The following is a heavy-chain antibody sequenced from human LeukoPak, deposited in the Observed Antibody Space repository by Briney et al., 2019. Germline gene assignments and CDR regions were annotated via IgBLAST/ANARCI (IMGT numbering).Heavy chain of an antibody. D-gene: IGHD6-19*01. V-gene: IGHV3-23*01. J-gene: IGHJ4*02. CDR3: AKVYSSGWYDGGYFDY. Sequence: GGSLRLSCAASGFTFSSYAMSWVRQAPGKGLEWVSAISGSGGSTYYADSVKGRFTISRDNSKNTLYLQMNSLRAEDTAVYYCAKVYSSGWYDGGYFDYWGQGTLVTVSS. CDR2: ISGSGGST. CDR1: GFTFSSYA.